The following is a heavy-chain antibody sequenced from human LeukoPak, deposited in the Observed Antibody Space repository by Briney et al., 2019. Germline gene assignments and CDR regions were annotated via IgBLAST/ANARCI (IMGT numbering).Heavy chain of an antibody. CDR1: GYTFTSFD. J-gene: IGHJ4*02. Sequence: ASVKVSCKASGYTFTSFDIHWVRQATGQGLEWMGWMNPNSGNTGYAQKFQGRVTMTRSTSISTAYMELSSLRSEDAAVYYCARAGTTKYYDFWSGNYIGGGQGYWGQGTLVTVSS. V-gene: IGHV1-8*01. D-gene: IGHD3-3*01. CDR3: ARAGTTKYYDFWSGNYIGGGQGY. CDR2: MNPNSGNT.